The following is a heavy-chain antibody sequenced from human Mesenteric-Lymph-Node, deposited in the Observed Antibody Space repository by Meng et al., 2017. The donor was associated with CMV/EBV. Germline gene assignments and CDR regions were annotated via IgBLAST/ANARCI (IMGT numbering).Heavy chain of an antibody. J-gene: IGHJ6*02. V-gene: IGHV4-39*07. CDR1: GGSISSSSYH. CDR2: IYYSGST. CDR3: ARGGSTSCYTVCDYYYYGMDV. D-gene: IGHD2-2*02. Sequence: GSLRLSCTVSGGSISSSSYHWGWIRQPPGKGLEWIGSIYYSGSTYYNPSLKSRVTISVDTSKNQFSLKLSSVTAADTAVYYCARGGSTSCYTVCDYYYYGMDVWGQGTTVTVSS.